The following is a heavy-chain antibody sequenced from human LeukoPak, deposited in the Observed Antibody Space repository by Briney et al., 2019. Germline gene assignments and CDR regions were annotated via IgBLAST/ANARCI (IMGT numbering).Heavy chain of an antibody. CDR2: INPNSGGT. CDR1: GGTFSSYA. Sequence: ASVKVSCKASGGTFSSYAISWVRQAPGQGLEWMGWINPNSGGTNYAQKFQGRVTMTRDTSISTAYMELSRLRSDDTAVYYCARERPPGGWSDSNWFDPWGQGTLVTVSS. V-gene: IGHV1-2*02. J-gene: IGHJ5*02. CDR3: ARERPPGGWSDSNWFDP. D-gene: IGHD6-19*01.